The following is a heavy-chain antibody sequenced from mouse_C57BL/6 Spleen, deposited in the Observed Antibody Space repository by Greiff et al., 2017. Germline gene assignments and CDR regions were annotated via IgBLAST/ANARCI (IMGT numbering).Heavy chain of an antibody. CDR3: ARSGYDGPMDY. CDR2: IYPGSGNT. CDR1: GYTFTDYY. Sequence: VQLQQSGAELVRPGASVKLSCKASGYTFTDYYINWVKQRPGQGLEWIARIYPGSGNTYYNEKFKGQATLTAENSSSTAYMQLSSLTSEDAAVYFCARSGYDGPMDYWGQGASVTVSS. V-gene: IGHV1-76*01. J-gene: IGHJ4*01. D-gene: IGHD2-3*01.